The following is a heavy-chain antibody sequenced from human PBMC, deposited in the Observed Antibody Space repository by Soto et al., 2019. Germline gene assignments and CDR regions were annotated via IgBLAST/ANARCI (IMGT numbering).Heavy chain of an antibody. CDR3: TRPASRGSGGSFDP. V-gene: IGHV3-73*01. CDR1: GFTFSGSA. CDR2: IRSKANSYAT. Sequence: PGGSLRLSCAASGFTFSGSAMHWVRQASGKGLEWVGRIRSKANSYATAYAASVKGRFTISRDDSKNTAYLQMNSLKTEDTAVYYCTRPASRGSGGSFDPWGQGTLVTVSS. D-gene: IGHD2-15*01. J-gene: IGHJ5*02.